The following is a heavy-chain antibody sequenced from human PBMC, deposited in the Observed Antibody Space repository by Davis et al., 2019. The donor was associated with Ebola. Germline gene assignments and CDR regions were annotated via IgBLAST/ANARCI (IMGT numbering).Heavy chain of an antibody. V-gene: IGHV1-69*13. CDR1: GDTFSSYA. CDR3: ARGMDV. J-gene: IGHJ6*02. CDR2: ITPMFGTS. Sequence: SVKVSCKASGDTFSSYAISWVRQAPGQGLEWIGVITPMFGTSNYAQKFQGGVTITADESTSTAYMELSSLRSEDTAVYYCARGMDVWGQGTTVTVSS.